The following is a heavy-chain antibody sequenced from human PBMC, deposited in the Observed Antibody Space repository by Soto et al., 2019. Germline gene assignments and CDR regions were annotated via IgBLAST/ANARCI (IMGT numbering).Heavy chain of an antibody. J-gene: IGHJ3*02. D-gene: IGHD1-26*01. CDR1: GFTVSSNY. CDR2: ISSSSSYI. CDR3: ARYSRELLDAFDI. Sequence: GGSLRLSCAASGFTVSSNYMSWVRQAPGKGLEWVSSISSSSSYIYYADSVKGRFTISRDNAKNSLYLQMNSLRAEDTAVYYCARYSRELLDAFDIWGQGTMVTVSS. V-gene: IGHV3-21*01.